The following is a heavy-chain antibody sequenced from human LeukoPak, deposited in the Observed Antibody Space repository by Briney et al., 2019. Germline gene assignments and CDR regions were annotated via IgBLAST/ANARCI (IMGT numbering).Heavy chain of an antibody. CDR3: ARDRVLHYFDY. Sequence: PGGSLRLSCAASGFTFSSHGMHWVRQAPGKGLEWVAVIWYDGSDKYYADSVKGRFTISRDNSRNTLYLQMTSLRADDTAVYYCARDRVLHYFDYWGQGALVTVSS. V-gene: IGHV3-33*01. CDR1: GFTFSSHG. CDR2: IWYDGSDK. J-gene: IGHJ4*02. D-gene: IGHD3-16*01.